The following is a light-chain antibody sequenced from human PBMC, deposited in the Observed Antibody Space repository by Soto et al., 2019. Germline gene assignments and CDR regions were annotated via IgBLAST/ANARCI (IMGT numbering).Light chain of an antibody. Sequence: QSALTQPPSASGSPRQSVAISCTGTSSDVGGYNYVSWYQQHPGKAPKLMIYEVNKRPSGVPDRFSGSKSGNTASLTVSGLQAEDEADYYCSSYAGSSNVFGTGTKLTV. CDR3: SSYAGSSNV. J-gene: IGLJ1*01. CDR1: SSDVGGYNY. V-gene: IGLV2-8*01. CDR2: EVN.